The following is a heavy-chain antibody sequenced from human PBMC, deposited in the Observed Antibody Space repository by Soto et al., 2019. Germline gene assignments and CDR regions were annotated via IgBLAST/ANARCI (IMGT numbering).Heavy chain of an antibody. CDR3: ARCGNWNYASDS. J-gene: IGHJ4*02. CDR2: ISANNGNT. Sequence: QVQLVQSGAEVKKPGASVKVSCKASGYTFPTSGITWVRQAPGQGLEWMGWISANNGNTNYAQNVQGRVTMTTDTSTSTAYMELRSLRTDDTAVYYCARCGNWNYASDSWGQGTLVTVS. CDR1: GYTFPTSG. V-gene: IGHV1-18*01. D-gene: IGHD1-7*01.